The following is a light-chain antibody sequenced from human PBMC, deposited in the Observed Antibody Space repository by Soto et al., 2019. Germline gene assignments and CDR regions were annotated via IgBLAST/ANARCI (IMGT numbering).Light chain of an antibody. CDR1: QFVSTN. J-gene: IGKJ4*01. Sequence: EVVMTQSPATLSVSPGERATLSCRASQFVSTNLAWYQQKPGQAPRLLIYSASTRATGIRDRFSGSGSGTAFTLTISSLQSEDFGVYYCQQFNNWSPLTFVGGTKVEI. V-gene: IGKV3-15*01. CDR3: QQFNNWSPLT. CDR2: SAS.